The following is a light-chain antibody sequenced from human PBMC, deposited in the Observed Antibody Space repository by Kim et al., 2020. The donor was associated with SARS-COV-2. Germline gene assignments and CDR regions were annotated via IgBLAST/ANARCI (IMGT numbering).Light chain of an antibody. CDR1: QSVGNS. CDR2: ETS. J-gene: IGKJ4*01. CDR3: QQRYNWPLT. Sequence: EIVLTQSPATLSLSPGERATLSCRASQSVGNSLAWFQQKPGQAPRLLIFETSNGATGIPARFSGSGSGTAFTLTISSLEPEDFAVYYCQQRYNWPLTFGGGTKVDIK. V-gene: IGKV3-11*01.